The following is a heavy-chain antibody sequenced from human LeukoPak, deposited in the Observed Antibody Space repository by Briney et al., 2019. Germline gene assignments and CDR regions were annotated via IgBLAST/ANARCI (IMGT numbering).Heavy chain of an antibody. CDR1: GFTFSSYS. V-gene: IGHV3-21*01. Sequence: GGSLRLSCAASGFTFSSYSMNWVRQAPGKGLEWVSSISSSSSYIYYADSVKGRFTISRDNAKNSLYLQMNSLRAEDTAVYYCARDSADGYNIRFDYWGQGTLVTVSS. CDR3: ARDSADGYNIRFDY. CDR2: ISSSSSYI. J-gene: IGHJ4*02. D-gene: IGHD5-24*01.